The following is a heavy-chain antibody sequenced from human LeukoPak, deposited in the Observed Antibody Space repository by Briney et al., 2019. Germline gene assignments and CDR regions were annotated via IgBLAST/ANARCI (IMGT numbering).Heavy chain of an antibody. J-gene: IGHJ4*02. V-gene: IGHV3-23*01. CDR3: AKGRSGWYVFDY. D-gene: IGHD6-19*01. CDR2: ISGGGSNT. Sequence: GGSLRLSSAASGFTFSDYAMSWVRQAPGKGLEWVSAISGGGSNTYYADSVKGRFTISRDNSKNTLYLQMNGLAAEDTAIYYCAKGRSGWYVFDYWGQGTLVTVSS. CDR1: GFTFSDYA.